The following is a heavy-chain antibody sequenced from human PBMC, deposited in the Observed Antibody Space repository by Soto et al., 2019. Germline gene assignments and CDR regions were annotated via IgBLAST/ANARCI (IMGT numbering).Heavy chain of an antibody. CDR2: ISGSGGST. CDR3: AKAVHAGRWRYNWFDP. J-gene: IGHJ5*02. V-gene: IGHV3-23*01. CDR1: GFTFSSYA. Sequence: GGSLRLSCAASGFTFSSYAMSWVRQAPGKGLEWVSAISGSGGSTYYADSVKGRFTISSENSKNTLYLQMNSLRAEDTAVYYCAKAVHAGRWRYNWFDPWGQGTLVTVSS. D-gene: IGHD2-21*01.